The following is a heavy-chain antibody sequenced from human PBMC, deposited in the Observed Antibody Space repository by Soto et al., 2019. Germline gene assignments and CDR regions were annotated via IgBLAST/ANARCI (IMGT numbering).Heavy chain of an antibody. CDR1: GFTFSSYG. CDR3: AKGVRFLEWLLYPDYIDV. CDR2: ISYDGSNK. Sequence: GGSLRLSCAASGFTFSSYGMHWVRQAPGKGLEWVAVISYDGSNKYYADSVKGRFTISRDNSKNTLYLKMNSLKAEDTAVYYYAKGVRFLEWLLYPDYIDVWGKGTTVTVSS. D-gene: IGHD3-3*01. V-gene: IGHV3-30*18. J-gene: IGHJ6*03.